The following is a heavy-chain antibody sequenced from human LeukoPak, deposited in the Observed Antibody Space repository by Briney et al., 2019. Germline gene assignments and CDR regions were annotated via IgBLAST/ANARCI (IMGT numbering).Heavy chain of an antibody. CDR3: ARVASDYYYYYMDV. CDR2: IYTSGST. CDR1: GGSISSGSYY. V-gene: IGHV4-61*02. Sequence: SETLSLTCTVSGGSISSGSYYWSWIRQPAGKGLEWIGRIYTSGSTNYNPSLKSRVTISVDTSKNQFSLKLSSVTAADTAVYYCARVASDYYYYYMDVWGKGITVTVSS. J-gene: IGHJ6*03.